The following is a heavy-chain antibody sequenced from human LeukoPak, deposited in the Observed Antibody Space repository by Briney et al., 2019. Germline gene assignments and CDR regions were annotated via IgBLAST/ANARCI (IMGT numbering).Heavy chain of an antibody. CDR2: TYYRSKWYN. CDR1: GDSVSSNSAA. V-gene: IGHV6-1*01. D-gene: IGHD3-22*01. J-gene: IGHJ4*02. Sequence: SQTLSLTCAISGDSVSSNSAAWNWIRQSPSRGLEWLGRTYYRSKWYNDYAVSVKSRITINPDTSKNQFSLKLSSVTAADTAVYYCARGRYSRNYYDSSGYLDYWGQGILVTVSS. CDR3: ARGRYSRNYYDSSGYLDY.